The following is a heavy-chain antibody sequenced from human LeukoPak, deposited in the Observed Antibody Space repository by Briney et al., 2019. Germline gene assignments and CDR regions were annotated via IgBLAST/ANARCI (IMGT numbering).Heavy chain of an antibody. CDR3: ARRDPGIAAAFDY. J-gene: IGHJ4*02. V-gene: IGHV3-7*03. D-gene: IGHD6-13*01. Sequence: GGSLRLSCAASGLTFSDYWMTWVRQSPGKGLEWVDNIKQDGSEKYYVDSVKGRFTISRDNAKKSLYLQMNSLRAADTAVYFCARRDPGIAAAFDYWGQGTLVTVSS. CDR2: IKQDGSEK. CDR1: GLTFSDYW.